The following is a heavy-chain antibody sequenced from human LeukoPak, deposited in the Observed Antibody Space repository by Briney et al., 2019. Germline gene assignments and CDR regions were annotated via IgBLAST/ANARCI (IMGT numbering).Heavy chain of an antibody. D-gene: IGHD2-2*01. V-gene: IGHV3-30*02. CDR2: IRYDGSNK. J-gene: IGHJ4*02. Sequence: PGGSLRLSCAASGFTFSSYGMHWVRQAPGKGLEWVAFIRYDGSNKYYADSVKGRFTISRDNSKNTLYLQMNSLRAEDTAVYYCAKGGSYQLLGGSPDYWGQGTLVTVSS. CDR1: GFTFSSYG. CDR3: AKGGSYQLLGGSPDY.